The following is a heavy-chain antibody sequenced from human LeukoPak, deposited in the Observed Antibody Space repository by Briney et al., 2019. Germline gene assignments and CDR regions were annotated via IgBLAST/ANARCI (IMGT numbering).Heavy chain of an antibody. J-gene: IGHJ6*03. Sequence: GGSLRLSCAASGFTFSSYTMNWVRQPPGKGLEWVSNIGTSSTTIYYADSVKGRFTISRDNAKNSLYLQMNSLRADDTAVYYCARFAAGGSHYYYMDVWGKGTTVTVSS. CDR2: IGTSSTTI. D-gene: IGHD6-25*01. CDR3: ARFAAGGSHYYYMDV. V-gene: IGHV3-48*01. CDR1: GFTFSSYT.